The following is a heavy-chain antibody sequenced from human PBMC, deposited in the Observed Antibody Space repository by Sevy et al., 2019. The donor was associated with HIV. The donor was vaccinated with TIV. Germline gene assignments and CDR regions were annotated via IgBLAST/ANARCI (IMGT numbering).Heavy chain of an antibody. CDR2: ISFDESDK. CDR3: ARPRANYVDNYFFYAMDV. J-gene: IGHJ6*02. V-gene: IGHV3-30-3*01. D-gene: IGHD4-17*01. Sequence: GGSLRLSCAASEFAFTNYYAMHWVRQAPGKGLEWVALISFDESDKYYADSVKGRFTISRDNFKNTLYLQMNSLTTEDTAVYYCARPRANYVDNYFFYAMDVWGQGTTVTVSS. CDR1: EFAFTNYYA.